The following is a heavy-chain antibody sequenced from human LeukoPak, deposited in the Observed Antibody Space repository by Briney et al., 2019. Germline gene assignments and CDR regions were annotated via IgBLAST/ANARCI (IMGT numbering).Heavy chain of an antibody. V-gene: IGHV3-30*01. CDR3: AREGDRHLTFDY. D-gene: IGHD3-16*01. CDR1: GSTFSGHL. J-gene: IGHJ4*02. CDR2: IAYEGGEK. Sequence: GRSLRLSCAASGSTFSGHLLHGVRQAPGKGLEWVAGIAYEGGEKYYADSVSGRFTISRDNSDNTVYLQMNGLRLEDTAVYFCAREGDRHLTFDYWGRGTLVTVSS.